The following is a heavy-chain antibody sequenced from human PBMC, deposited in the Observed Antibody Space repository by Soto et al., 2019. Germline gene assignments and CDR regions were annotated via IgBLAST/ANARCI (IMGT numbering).Heavy chain of an antibody. D-gene: IGHD2-15*01. CDR2: ISGNSDTS. CDR1: GFPFSAYG. Sequence: EVQLLESGGHLVQPGGSLRLSCEGTGFPFSAYGMSWVRQAPGKGLEWVSSISGNSDTSYYADSVKGRFTISRDNSENTLYLHMNNLRPDDTAVYYCVKDQRPRHPHDEGYESWGQGTLVTVSS. J-gene: IGHJ5*02. V-gene: IGHV3-23*01. CDR3: VKDQRPRHPHDEGYES.